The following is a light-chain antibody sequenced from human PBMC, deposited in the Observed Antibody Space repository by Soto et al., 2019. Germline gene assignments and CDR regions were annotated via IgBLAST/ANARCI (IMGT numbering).Light chain of an antibody. CDR1: SGHSSYA. CDR2: LNSDGSH. CDR3: QTWGTDIHVV. J-gene: IGLJ2*01. Sequence: QSVLTQSPSASASLGASVKLTCTLSSGHSSYAIAWHQQQPEKGPRYLMKLNSDGSHRKGDGIPDRFSGSSSGAERYLTISSLQSEDEADYYCQTWGTDIHVVFGGGTKLTVL. V-gene: IGLV4-69*01.